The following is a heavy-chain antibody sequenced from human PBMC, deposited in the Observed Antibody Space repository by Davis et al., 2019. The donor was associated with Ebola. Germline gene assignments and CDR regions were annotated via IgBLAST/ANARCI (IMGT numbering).Heavy chain of an antibody. CDR3: ARQMEYYYDSSGYYTPYYFDY. CDR2: IYYSGST. J-gene: IGHJ4*02. Sequence: ETLSLTCAVYGGSFSGYYWGWIRQPPGKGLEWIGSIYYSGSTYYNPSLKSRVTISVDTSKNQFSLKLSSVTAADTAVYYCARQMEYYYDSSGYYTPYYFDYWGQGTLVTVSS. D-gene: IGHD3-22*01. V-gene: IGHV4-39*01. CDR1: GGSFSGYY.